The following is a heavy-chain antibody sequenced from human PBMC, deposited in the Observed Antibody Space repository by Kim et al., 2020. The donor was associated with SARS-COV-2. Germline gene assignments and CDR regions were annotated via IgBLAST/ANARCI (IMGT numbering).Heavy chain of an antibody. D-gene: IGHD6-13*01. CDR3: ARGPYTSSWDGSRPYFDY. J-gene: IGHJ4*01. Sequence: SETLSLTCAVYGGSFSGYYWSWIRQPPGKGLEWIGEINHSGSTNYNPSLKSRVTISVDTSKNQFSLKLSSVTAADTAVYYCARGPYTSSWDGSRPYFDY. V-gene: IGHV4-34*01. CDR2: INHSGST. CDR1: GGSFSGYY.